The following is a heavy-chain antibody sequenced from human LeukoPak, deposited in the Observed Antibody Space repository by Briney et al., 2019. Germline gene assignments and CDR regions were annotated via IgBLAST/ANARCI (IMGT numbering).Heavy chain of an antibody. CDR2: ISGSGGST. D-gene: IGHD6-19*01. J-gene: IGHJ6*03. V-gene: IGHV3-23*01. Sequence: PGGSLRLSCAASGFTFSSYGMSWVRQAPGKGLEWVSAISGSGGSTYYADSVKGRFTISRDNSKNTLYLQMNSLRAEDTAVYYCARGGWQPNYYYYYMDVWGKGTTVTVSS. CDR1: GFTFSSYG. CDR3: ARGGWQPNYYYYYMDV.